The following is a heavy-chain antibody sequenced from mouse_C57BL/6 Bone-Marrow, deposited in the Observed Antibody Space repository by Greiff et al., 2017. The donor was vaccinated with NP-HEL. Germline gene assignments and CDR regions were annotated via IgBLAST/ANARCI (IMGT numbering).Heavy chain of an antibody. CDR3: RREGNYKD. V-gene: IGHV1-15*01. CDR1: GYTFTDYE. D-gene: IGHD2-1*01. CDR2: IDPETGGT. J-gene: IGHJ3*01. Sequence: VQLQQSGAELVRPGASVTLSCKASGYTFTDYEMHWVKQTPVHGLEWIGAIDPETGGTAYHQKFKGKAILTADKSSSTAYMELRGLECEDSGVYYCRREGNYKDWGKGTLVTVSA.